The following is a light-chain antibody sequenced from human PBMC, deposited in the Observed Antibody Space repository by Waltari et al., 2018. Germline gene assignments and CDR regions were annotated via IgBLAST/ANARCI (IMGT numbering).Light chain of an antibody. Sequence: IVLTQSPGTLSLPPGGRATLSCRASPSVSRFLAWYQQKPGQAPRLLIYEASSRATDIPDRFSGSGSGTDFSLTISRLGTEDFAVYCCQKYGTFPATFGQGTKVEIK. J-gene: IGKJ1*01. CDR1: PSVSRF. CDR2: EAS. CDR3: QKYGTFPAT. V-gene: IGKV3-20*01.